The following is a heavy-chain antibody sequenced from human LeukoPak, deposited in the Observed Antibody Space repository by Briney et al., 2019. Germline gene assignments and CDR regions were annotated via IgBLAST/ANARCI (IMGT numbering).Heavy chain of an antibody. V-gene: IGHV4-38-2*02. Sequence: SETLSLTCSVSGYSISSGYYWGWIRQPPGKGLEWIGSIYHSGSTYYNPSLKSRVTISVDTSKNQFSLKLSSVTAADTAVYYCARGGHQLRYFDWLPPNDAFDVWGQGTMVTVSS. D-gene: IGHD3-9*01. J-gene: IGHJ3*01. CDR2: IYHSGST. CDR3: ARGGHQLRYFDWLPPNDAFDV. CDR1: GYSISSGYY.